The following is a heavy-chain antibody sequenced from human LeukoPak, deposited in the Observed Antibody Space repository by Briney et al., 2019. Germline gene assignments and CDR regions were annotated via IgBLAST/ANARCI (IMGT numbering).Heavy chain of an antibody. CDR1: GYTSTGYY. J-gene: IGHJ4*02. CDR3: ARTRTVTTTLIGY. Sequence: ASVKVSCKASGYTSTGYYMHWVRQAPGQGLEWMGWINPNSGGTNYAQKFQGRVTMTRDTSISTAYMELSRLRSDDTAVYYCARTRTVTTTLIGYWGQGTLVTVSS. CDR2: INPNSGGT. D-gene: IGHD4-11*01. V-gene: IGHV1-2*02.